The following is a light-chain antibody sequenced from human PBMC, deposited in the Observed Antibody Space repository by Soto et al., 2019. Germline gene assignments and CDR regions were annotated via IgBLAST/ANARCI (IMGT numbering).Light chain of an antibody. J-gene: IGKJ1*01. CDR3: QQYVTSPWA. CDR2: GAS. CDR1: QSVSSSF. Sequence: IVLTHSPGTLSLSPGEIATLSCTASQSVSSSFLDWYQQKPGQAPRLLIYGASNRATGIPDRFSGSGSGTDFTLTISRLEPEDFAVYYCQQYVTSPWAFGQGTKVDIK. V-gene: IGKV3-20*01.